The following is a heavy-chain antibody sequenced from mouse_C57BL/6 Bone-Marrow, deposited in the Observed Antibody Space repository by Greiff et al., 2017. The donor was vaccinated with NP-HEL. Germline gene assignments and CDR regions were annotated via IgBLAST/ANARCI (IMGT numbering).Heavy chain of an antibody. V-gene: IGHV3-6*01. J-gene: IGHJ2*01. D-gene: IGHD1-2*01. CDR3: ARGMRLRRNRDY. Sequence: EVQVVESGPGLVKPSQSLSLTCSVTGYSITSGYYWNWIRQFPGNKLEWMGYISYDGSNNYNPSLKNRISITRDTSKNQFFLKLNSVTTEDTAAYYCARGMRLRRNRDYWGQGTTLTVSS. CDR1: GYSITSGYY. CDR2: ISYDGSN.